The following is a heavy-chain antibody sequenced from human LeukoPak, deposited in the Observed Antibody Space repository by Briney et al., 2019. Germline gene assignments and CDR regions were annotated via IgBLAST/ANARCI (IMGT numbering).Heavy chain of an antibody. J-gene: IGHJ4*02. CDR1: GGTFSSYA. D-gene: IGHD1-26*01. V-gene: IGHV1-69*05. CDR3: ARVFARGGEISGSYYYY. CDR2: IIPMFGTA. Sequence: GASVKVSFKASGGTFSSYAISWVRQAPGQGLEWMGGIIPMFGTANYAQKFQGRVTITTDESTSTAYMELSSLGSEDTAMYYCARVFARGGEISGSYYYYWGQGTLVTVSS.